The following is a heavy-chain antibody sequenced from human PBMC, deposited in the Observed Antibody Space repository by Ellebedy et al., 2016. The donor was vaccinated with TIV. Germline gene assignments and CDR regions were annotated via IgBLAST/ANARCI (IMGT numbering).Heavy chain of an antibody. V-gene: IGHV4-34*01. CDR3: ARGVAARYFGSREKTQRNGLDV. CDR2: INHSGST. D-gene: IGHD3-9*01. Sequence: MPGGSLRLSCAVYGGSFSGYYWSWIRQPPGQGLEWIGEINHSGSTNSNPSLKGRVTIPVDTSKNQFSLKLGSVTAADPADYYCARGVAARYFGSREKTQRNGLDVWGQGTTVTVSS. CDR1: GGSFSGYY. J-gene: IGHJ6*02.